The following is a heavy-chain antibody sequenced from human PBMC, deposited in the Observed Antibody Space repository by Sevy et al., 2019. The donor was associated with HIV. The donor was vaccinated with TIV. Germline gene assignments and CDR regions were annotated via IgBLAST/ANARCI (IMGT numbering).Heavy chain of an antibody. CDR1: GFTFSSYS. CDR3: ARGSQLLSYGMDV. V-gene: IGHV3-48*02. Sequence: GGSLRLSCAASGFTFSSYSMNWVRQAPGKGLEWVSYISSSSSAIYYADSVKGRFTISRDNAKNSLYLQMNSLRDEDTDVYYCARGSQLLSYGMDVWGQGTTVTVSS. J-gene: IGHJ6*02. CDR2: ISSSSSAI. D-gene: IGHD2-2*01.